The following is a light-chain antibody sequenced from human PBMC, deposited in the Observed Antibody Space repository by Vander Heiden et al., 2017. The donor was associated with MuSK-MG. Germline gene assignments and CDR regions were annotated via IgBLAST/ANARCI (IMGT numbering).Light chain of an antibody. CDR3: QQYGSSPPIT. J-gene: IGKJ5*01. CDR1: QSVSSSY. CDR2: GAS. V-gene: IGKV3-20*01. Sequence: EIVLTKSQGTLSLSPGERATLSCRASQSVSSSYLAGYQQKPGQAPRLLIYGASSRATGIPDRCSGSGSGTDVTLTISRLEPEDFAVDYCQQYGSSPPITFGQGTRLEIK.